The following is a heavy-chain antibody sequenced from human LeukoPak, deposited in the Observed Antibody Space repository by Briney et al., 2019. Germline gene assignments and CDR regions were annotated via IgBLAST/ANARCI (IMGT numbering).Heavy chain of an antibody. CDR3: AKDPSASWYGYYYYYMDV. Sequence: HAGGSLRLSCAASGFTFSSYAMSWVRQAPGKGLEWVSAISGSGGSTYYADSVKGRFTISRDNSKNTLYLQMNSLRAEDTAVYYCAKDPSASWYGYYYYYMDVWGKGTTVTISS. CDR1: GFTFSSYA. J-gene: IGHJ6*03. D-gene: IGHD6-13*01. CDR2: ISGSGGST. V-gene: IGHV3-23*01.